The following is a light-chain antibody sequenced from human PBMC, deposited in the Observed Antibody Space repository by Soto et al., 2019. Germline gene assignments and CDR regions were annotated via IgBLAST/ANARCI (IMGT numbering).Light chain of an antibody. CDR3: QQYNSYSGT. CDR1: QSISSW. J-gene: IGKJ1*01. V-gene: IGKV1-5*01. Sequence: TPMTQSPSILSASVGDRVTITCRASQSISSWLAWYQQKPGKAPKVLIYDASTLESGVPSRFSGSGSGTEFTLTISGLQPDDFATYYCQQYNSYSGTFGQGTKVDIK. CDR2: DAS.